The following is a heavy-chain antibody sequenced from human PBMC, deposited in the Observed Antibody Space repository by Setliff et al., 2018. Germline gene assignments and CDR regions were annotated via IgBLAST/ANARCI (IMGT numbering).Heavy chain of an antibody. CDR2: IYHSGST. CDR1: GYSISSGYY. V-gene: IGHV4-38-2*02. J-gene: IGHJ3*02. D-gene: IGHD3-22*01. CDR3: ARDYYDSSGYYLLAFDI. Sequence: PSETLSLTCTVSGYSISSGYYWGWIRQPPGKGLEWIGSIYHSGSTYYNPSLKSRVTISVDTSKHQFSLKLSSVTAADTAVYYCARDYYDSSGYYLLAFDIWGQGTMVTVSS.